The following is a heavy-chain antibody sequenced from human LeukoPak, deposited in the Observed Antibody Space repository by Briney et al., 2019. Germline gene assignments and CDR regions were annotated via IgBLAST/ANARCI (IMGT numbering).Heavy chain of an antibody. CDR2: ISGSGGST. CDR1: GFTFSSYA. V-gene: IGHV3-23*01. J-gene: IGHJ4*02. D-gene: IGHD1-26*01. CDR3: AKGMEWELLIAFDY. Sequence: PGGSLRLSCAASGFTFSSYAMSWVRQVPGEGLEWVSAISGSGGSTYYADSVKGRFTISRDNSKNTLYLQMNSLRAEDTAVYYCAKGMEWELLIAFDYWGQGTLVTVSS.